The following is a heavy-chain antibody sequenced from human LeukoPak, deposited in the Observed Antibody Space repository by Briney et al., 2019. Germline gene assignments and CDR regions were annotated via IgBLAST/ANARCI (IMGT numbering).Heavy chain of an antibody. D-gene: IGHD2-2*01. Sequence: GGSLRLSCAAAGFTFSNYAMSWVRQAPGKGLEWVSAISGSGGSTYYADSVKGRFTISRDNSKNTLYLQMNSLRAEDTAVYYCARIVVVPAATRGGDYWGQGTLVTVSS. J-gene: IGHJ4*02. V-gene: IGHV3-23*01. CDR1: GFTFSNYA. CDR2: ISGSGGST. CDR3: ARIVVVPAATRGGDY.